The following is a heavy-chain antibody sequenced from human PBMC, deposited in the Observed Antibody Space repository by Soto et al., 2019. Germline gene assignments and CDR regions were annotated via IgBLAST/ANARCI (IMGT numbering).Heavy chain of an antibody. CDR3: ARGANCGGDCYSWFDP. V-gene: IGHV1-3*01. Sequence: ASVKVSCKASGYTFTSYAMHWVRQAPGQRLEWMGWINAGNGNTKYSQKFQGRVTITRDTSASTAYMELSSLRSEDTAVYYCARGANCGGDCYSWFDPWGQGTLVTVS. CDR1: GYTFTSYA. J-gene: IGHJ5*02. CDR2: INAGNGNT. D-gene: IGHD2-21*02.